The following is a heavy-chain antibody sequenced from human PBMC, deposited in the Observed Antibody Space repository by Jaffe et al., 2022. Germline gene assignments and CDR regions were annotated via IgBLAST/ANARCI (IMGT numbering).Heavy chain of an antibody. J-gene: IGHJ6*03. CDR3: AKDIGGVIVPYYYYYMDV. D-gene: IGHD3-16*02. Sequence: QVQLVESGGGVVQPGGSLRLSCAASGFTFSSYGMHWVRQAPGKGLEWVAFIRYDGSNKYYADSVKGRFTISRDNSKNTLYLQMNSLRAEDTAVYYCAKDIGGVIVPYYYYYMDVWGKGTTVTVSS. V-gene: IGHV3-30*02. CDR1: GFTFSSYG. CDR2: IRYDGSNK.